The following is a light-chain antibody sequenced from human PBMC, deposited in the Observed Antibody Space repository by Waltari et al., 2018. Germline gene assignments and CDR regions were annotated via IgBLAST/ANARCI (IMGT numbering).Light chain of an antibody. CDR2: DAS. CDR1: QSVGSS. Sequence: EIVLTQSPATLSLSPGETATLSCRASQSVGSSLAWYQPKPGQAPRLLIYDASKRATGIPARFSGSGSGTDFTLTISSLESEDFAVYYCQQRTNWPPIFSFGPGTKVDIK. CDR3: QQRTNWPPIFS. J-gene: IGKJ3*01. V-gene: IGKV3-11*01.